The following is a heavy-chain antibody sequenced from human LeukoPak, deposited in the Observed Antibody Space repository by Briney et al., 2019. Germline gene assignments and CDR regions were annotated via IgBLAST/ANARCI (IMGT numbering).Heavy chain of an antibody. J-gene: IGHJ4*02. D-gene: IGHD4-11*01. CDR3: ARGYSRFDY. CDR1: GFTFSNYW. Sequence: PGGSLRLSCAASGFTFSNYWMSWVRQAPGKGLEWVANIKQDGSEEYYVDSVKGRFTISRDNAKNSLYVQMNSLRAEDTAVYYCARGYSRFDYWGQGTLVTVSS. CDR2: IKQDGSEE. V-gene: IGHV3-7*04.